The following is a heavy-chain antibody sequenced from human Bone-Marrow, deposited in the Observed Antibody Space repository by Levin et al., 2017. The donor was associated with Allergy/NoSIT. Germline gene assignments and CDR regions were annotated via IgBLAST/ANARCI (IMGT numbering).Heavy chain of an antibody. Sequence: ALRLSCEASGFTFHDYAIHWVRQAPGKGLEWVSSISWNGGSRLYADSVKGRFTISRDNDKNDLYLQMDSLGTEDTALYYSAKDAGLWSKGGMDVWGQGTRVTVSS. V-gene: IGHV3-9*01. CDR3: AKDAGLWSKGGMDV. D-gene: IGHD2-21*01. J-gene: IGHJ6*02. CDR1: GFTFHDYA. CDR2: ISWNGGSR.